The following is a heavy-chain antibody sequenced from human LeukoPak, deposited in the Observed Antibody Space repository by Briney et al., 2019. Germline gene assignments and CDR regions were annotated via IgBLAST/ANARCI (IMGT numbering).Heavy chain of an antibody. V-gene: IGHV4-39*01. CDR1: GGSISSSSYY. CDR2: IYYSGST. J-gene: IGHJ1*01. D-gene: IGHD3-10*01. CDR3: ARHQGGLGYYYGSGSSKFAEYFQH. Sequence: PSETLSLTCTVSGGSISSSSYYWGWIRQPPGKGLEWIGSIYYSGSTYYNPSLKSRVTISVDTSKNQFSLKLSSVTAADTAVYYCARHQGGLGYYYGSGSSKFAEYFQHWGQGTLVTVSS.